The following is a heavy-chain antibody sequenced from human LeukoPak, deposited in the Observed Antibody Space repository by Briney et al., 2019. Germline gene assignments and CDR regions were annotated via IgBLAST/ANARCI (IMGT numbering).Heavy chain of an antibody. CDR3: ARDTVNGGYVGNFDY. J-gene: IGHJ4*02. CDR1: GGSISSYY. D-gene: IGHD4-17*01. CDR2: VSYSGST. Sequence: SETLSLTCTVSGGSISSYYWTWIRQPPGKGLEWIGYVSYSGSTYYNPSLKSRVTISIETSKNQFSLKLSSVTAADTAVYYCARDTVNGGYVGNFDYWGQGTLVTVSS. V-gene: IGHV4-59*01.